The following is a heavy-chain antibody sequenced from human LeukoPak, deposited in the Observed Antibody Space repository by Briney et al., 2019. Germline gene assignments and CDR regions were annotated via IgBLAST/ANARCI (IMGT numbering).Heavy chain of an antibody. Sequence: ASVKVSCKASGYTFANYDINWVRQTTGQGLEWMGWMNPNSGNTGYAQKCQGRVTLTRNTSTSTAYMELTSLRSEDTAVYYCARTHYYDSAYINWFDPWGKGTLVTVSS. CDR1: GYTFANYD. J-gene: IGHJ5*02. CDR3: ARTHYYDSAYINWFDP. D-gene: IGHD3-22*01. V-gene: IGHV1-8*03. CDR2: MNPNSGNT.